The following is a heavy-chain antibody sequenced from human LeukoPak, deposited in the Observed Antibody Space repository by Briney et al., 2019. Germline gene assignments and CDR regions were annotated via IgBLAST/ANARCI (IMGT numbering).Heavy chain of an antibody. Sequence: GGSLRLSCAASVFMFTTYNMNWFRQPPGKGLEWVSYIDSGGSAIFYADSVKGRFTISRDNAGNSLHLQMNNLRVEDTALYYCATDSYYFDRSGYSGDYWGQGTLVSISS. V-gene: IGHV3-48*04. CDR1: VFMFTTYN. J-gene: IGHJ4*02. D-gene: IGHD3-22*01. CDR3: ATDSYYFDRSGYSGDY. CDR2: IDSGGSAI.